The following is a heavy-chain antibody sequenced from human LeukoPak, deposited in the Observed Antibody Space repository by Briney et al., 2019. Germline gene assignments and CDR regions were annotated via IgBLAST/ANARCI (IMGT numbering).Heavy chain of an antibody. Sequence: GGSLRLSCAASGFTFSNAWMSWVRQAPGKGLEWVAFIRYDGSDKHYADSVKGRFTISRDNSKNTLYLQMNSLRAEDTAVYYCARDPHYDILTGYYYYYYYMDVWGKGTTVTVSS. V-gene: IGHV3-30*02. D-gene: IGHD3-9*01. CDR3: ARDPHYDILTGYYYYYYYMDV. J-gene: IGHJ6*03. CDR2: IRYDGSDK. CDR1: GFTFSNAW.